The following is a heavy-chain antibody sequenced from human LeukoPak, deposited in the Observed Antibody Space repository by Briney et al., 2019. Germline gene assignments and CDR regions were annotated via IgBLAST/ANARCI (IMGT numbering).Heavy chain of an antibody. J-gene: IGHJ4*02. Sequence: GGSLRLSCAASGFTFSSYAMHWVRQAPGKGLEYVSAISSNGGSTYYANSVKGRFTNSRDNSKNTLYLQMGSLRAEDMAVYYCARVRDGYDYWGQGTLVTVSS. D-gene: IGHD5-24*01. V-gene: IGHV3-64*01. CDR3: ARVRDGYDY. CDR1: GFTFSSYA. CDR2: ISSNGGST.